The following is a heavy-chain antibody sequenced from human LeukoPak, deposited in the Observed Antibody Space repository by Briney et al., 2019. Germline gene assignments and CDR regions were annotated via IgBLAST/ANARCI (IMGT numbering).Heavy chain of an antibody. V-gene: IGHV3-7*04. J-gene: IGHJ6*02. CDR1: GFTFNTYW. CDR2: IRQDGSEK. CDR3: ARGYYGMDV. Sequence: SGGSLRLSCAASGFTFNTYWMNWVRQALGKGLEWVAKIRQDGSEKYYVDSVKGRFTISRDNAKNSLYLQMNSLRVEDMAVYYCARGYYGMDVWGQGTTVTVS.